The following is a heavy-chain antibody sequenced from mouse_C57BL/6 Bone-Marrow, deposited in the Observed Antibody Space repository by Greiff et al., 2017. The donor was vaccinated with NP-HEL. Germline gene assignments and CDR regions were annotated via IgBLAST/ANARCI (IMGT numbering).Heavy chain of an antibody. CDR3: ARSNYGNYFYAMDY. V-gene: IGHV14-3*01. Sequence: EVQLVESVAELVRPGASVKLSCTASGFNIKNTYMHWVKQRPEQGLEWIGRIDPANGNTKYAPKFQGKATITADTSSNTAYLQLSNLTSEDTAIYYCARSNYGNYFYAMDYWGQGTSVTVSS. CDR1: GFNIKNTY. J-gene: IGHJ4*01. D-gene: IGHD2-1*01. CDR2: IDPANGNT.